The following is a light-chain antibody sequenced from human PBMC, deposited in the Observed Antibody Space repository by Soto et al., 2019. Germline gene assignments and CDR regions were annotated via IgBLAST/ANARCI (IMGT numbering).Light chain of an antibody. V-gene: IGKV1-27*01. J-gene: IGKJ1*01. CDR3: QKYNSAPRT. CDR1: QGISNY. CDR2: AAS. Sequence: DIQLTQSPSVLSASVGDTVTITCRASQGISNYLAWYQQKPGKVPKLLIYAASTLQSGVPSRFSGSGSGTDFTLTISSPQPEDVATYYCQKYNSAPRTFGQGTKVDIK.